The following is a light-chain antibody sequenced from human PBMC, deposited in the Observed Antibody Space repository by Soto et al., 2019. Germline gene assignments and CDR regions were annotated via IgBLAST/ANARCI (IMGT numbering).Light chain of an antibody. CDR3: QQYRSSPPLT. V-gene: IGKV3-20*01. Sequence: EIVLTQSPGTLSLSPGERATLSCRASQSVTSYLAWYQQKPGQAPRLLIYGASSRATGIPDGFSGSGSGTDFTLTISRLEPEDFAVYYCQQYRSSPPLTFGGGTKVDIK. CDR2: GAS. CDR1: QSVTSY. J-gene: IGKJ4*01.